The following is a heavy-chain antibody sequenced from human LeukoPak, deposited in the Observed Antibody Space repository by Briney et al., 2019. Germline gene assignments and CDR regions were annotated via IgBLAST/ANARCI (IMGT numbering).Heavy chain of an antibody. V-gene: IGHV3-20*04. CDR1: GFTFDDYG. CDR2: INWNGGST. CDR3: ARDGVSSGVTPAFDI. D-gene: IGHD3-22*01. Sequence: GGSLRLSCAASGFTFDDYGMSWVRQAPGKGLEWVSGINWNGGSTGYADSVKGRFTISRDNAKNSPYLQMNSLRAEDTALYYCARDGVSSGVTPAFDIWGQGTMVTVSS. J-gene: IGHJ3*02.